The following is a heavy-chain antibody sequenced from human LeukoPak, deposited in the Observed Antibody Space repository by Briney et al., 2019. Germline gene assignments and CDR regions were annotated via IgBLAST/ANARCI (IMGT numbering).Heavy chain of an antibody. Sequence: ASVKVSCKVSGYTLTELSMHWVRRAPGKGLEWMGGFDPEDGETIYAQKFQGRVTMTEDTSTDTAYMELSSLRSEDTAVYYCAKGIGMVRGVSTTPGYGMDVWGQGTTVTVSS. V-gene: IGHV1-24*01. CDR1: GYTLTELS. J-gene: IGHJ6*02. CDR3: AKGIGMVRGVSTTPGYGMDV. CDR2: FDPEDGET. D-gene: IGHD3-10*01.